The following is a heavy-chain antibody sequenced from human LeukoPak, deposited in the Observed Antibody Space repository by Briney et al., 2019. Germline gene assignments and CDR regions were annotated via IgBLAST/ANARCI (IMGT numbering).Heavy chain of an antibody. D-gene: IGHD3-10*01. CDR3: AKVGSSWGFGDY. CDR2: ISVGGGST. Sequence: GGSLRLSCAASGFTFSSYAMNWVRQAPGKGLEWVSTISVGGGSTYYADSVKGRFTISRGNSENTLYPQMNSLRAEDTAVYYCAKVGSSWGFGDYWGQGTLVIVSS. J-gene: IGHJ4*02. CDR1: GFTFSSYA. V-gene: IGHV3-23*01.